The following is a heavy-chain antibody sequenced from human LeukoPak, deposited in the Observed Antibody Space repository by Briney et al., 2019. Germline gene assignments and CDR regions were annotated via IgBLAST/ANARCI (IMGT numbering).Heavy chain of an antibody. D-gene: IGHD4-17*01. CDR2: INHSGST. Sequence: PSETLSLTCAVYGGSFSGYYWSWIRQPPGTGLEWIGEINHSGSTNYNPSLKSRVTISVDTSKNQFSLKLSSVTAADTAVYYCAGRTTVTTIDYWGQGTLVTVSS. J-gene: IGHJ4*02. CDR1: GGSFSGYY. CDR3: AGRTTVTTIDY. V-gene: IGHV4-34*01.